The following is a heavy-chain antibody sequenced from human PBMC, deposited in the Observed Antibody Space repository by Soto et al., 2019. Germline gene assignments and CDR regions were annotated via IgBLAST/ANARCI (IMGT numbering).Heavy chain of an antibody. CDR1: GDSVSSNSAA. J-gene: IGHJ6*02. Sequence: SQTLSLTCAISGDSVSSNSAAWNWIRQSPSRGLEWLGRTYYRSKWYNDYAVSVKSRITINPDTSKNQFSLQLNSVTPEDTAVYYCARENYDSSGYYYHYYYYYGMDVWGQGTTVTVSS. D-gene: IGHD3-22*01. CDR3: ARENYDSSGYYYHYYYYYGMDV. V-gene: IGHV6-1*01. CDR2: TYYRSKWYN.